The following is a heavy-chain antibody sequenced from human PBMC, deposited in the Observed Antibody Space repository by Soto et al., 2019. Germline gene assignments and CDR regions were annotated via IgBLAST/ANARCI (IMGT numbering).Heavy chain of an antibody. V-gene: IGHV2-5*02. J-gene: IGHJ4*02. CDR3: AHRRGGYNWNDGNFDY. CDR2: IYWDNDR. D-gene: IGHD1-20*01. Sequence: QITLEESGPAPVNPTQTLTLTCTFSGFSLSTSGVGVGWIRQPPGKALEWLGLIYWDNDRRYSPSLRSRLTITKDTSKNQVVLTLTDMGPVDTATYYCAHRRGGYNWNDGNFDYWGQGTPVTVSS. CDR1: GFSLSTSGVG.